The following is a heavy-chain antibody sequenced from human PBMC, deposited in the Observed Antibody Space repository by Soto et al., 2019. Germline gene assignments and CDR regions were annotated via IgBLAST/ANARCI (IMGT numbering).Heavy chain of an antibody. D-gene: IGHD3-10*01. Sequence: PGQSLKISCKGSGYSFTSYWIGWVRQMPGKGLEWMGIIYPGDSDTRYSPSFQGQVTISADKSISTAYLQWSSLKASDTAMYYCARLTFHGSGSYQYGMDVWGQGTTVTVS. CDR2: IYPGDSDT. CDR1: GYSFTSYW. V-gene: IGHV5-51*01. CDR3: ARLTFHGSGSYQYGMDV. J-gene: IGHJ6*02.